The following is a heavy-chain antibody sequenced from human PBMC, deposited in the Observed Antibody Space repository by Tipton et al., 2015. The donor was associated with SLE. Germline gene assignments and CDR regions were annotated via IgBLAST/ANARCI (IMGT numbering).Heavy chain of an antibody. CDR1: GASISGYY. J-gene: IGHJ4*02. V-gene: IGHV4-59*12. Sequence: TLSLTCTVSGASISGYYWSWIRQPPGKGLEWIASIYYSGTTYYNPPLKSRVTIPVDTPKNQFSLKLSSVTAADTAVYYCARDRGGTYFFDVWGQGSLVSVSS. CDR3: ARDRGGTYFFDV. D-gene: IGHD2-15*01. CDR2: IYYSGTT.